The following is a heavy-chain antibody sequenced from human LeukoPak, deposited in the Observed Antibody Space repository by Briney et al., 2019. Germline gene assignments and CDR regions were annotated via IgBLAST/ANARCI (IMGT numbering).Heavy chain of an antibody. CDR1: GGSISSYY. D-gene: IGHD3-22*01. V-gene: IGHV4-59*01. J-gene: IGHJ6*03. Sequence: SETLSLTCTVSGGSISSYYWSWIRQPPGKGLEWIGNIYYSGSTNYNPSLKSRVTISVDTSKNQFSLKLSSATAADTAVYYCTRGSIAYYYMDVWGKGTTVTISS. CDR2: IYYSGST. CDR3: TRGSIAYYYMDV.